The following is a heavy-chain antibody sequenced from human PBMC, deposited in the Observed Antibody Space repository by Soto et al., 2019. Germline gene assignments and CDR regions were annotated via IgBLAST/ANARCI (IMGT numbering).Heavy chain of an antibody. V-gene: IGHV3-74*01. CDR1: GFIFSSHW. J-gene: IGHJ4*02. CDR3: VRDNNWSFDY. Sequence: GESLRLSCAASGFIFSSHWMHWVRQAPGKGLVGVSHIGPDGSNIWEADSVQGRFTISRDNARNRLYLQMNSLRDEDTAIYYCVRDNNWSFDYWGQVILVTVS. D-gene: IGHD1-1*01. CDR2: IGPDGSNI.